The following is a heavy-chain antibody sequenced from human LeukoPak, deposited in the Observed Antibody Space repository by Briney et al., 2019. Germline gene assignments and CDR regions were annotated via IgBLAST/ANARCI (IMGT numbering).Heavy chain of an antibody. J-gene: IGHJ4*02. D-gene: IGHD3-10*01. Sequence: GGSLRLSCAASGFHFGSHGMHWVRQAPGKGLQWVAFIRYHGSDRYYADSVKGRFTISRDNSESTLFLQMSSLRVDDTAVYYCVKEHSTTWFVFDFWGQGTLDTVSS. CDR3: VKEHSTTWFVFDF. CDR1: GFHFGSHG. CDR2: IRYHGSDR. V-gene: IGHV3-30*02.